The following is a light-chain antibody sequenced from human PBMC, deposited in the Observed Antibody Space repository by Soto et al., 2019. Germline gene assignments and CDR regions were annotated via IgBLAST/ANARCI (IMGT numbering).Light chain of an antibody. V-gene: IGKV3-15*01. CDR2: GAS. Sequence: TQSPATLSVNPRVRVIFSCGASQGVSRKLAWYQHKPGQAPRLLISGASTGATGIPARFSGSGSGTEFTLTISSLQSEDCAIYYCQQYRTCPITSGGRTKVDIK. CDR3: QQYRTCPIT. CDR1: QGVSRK. J-gene: IGKJ4*01.